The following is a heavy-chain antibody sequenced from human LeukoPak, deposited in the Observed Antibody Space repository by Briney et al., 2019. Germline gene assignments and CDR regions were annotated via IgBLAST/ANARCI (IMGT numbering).Heavy chain of an antibody. CDR2: MNPNSGNT. CDR3: ARAPSPASYAMDV. Sequence: ASVKVSCKVSGYTLTELSMHWVRQAPGKGLEWMGWMNPNSGNTGYAQEFQGRVTMTRNTSINTAYMEVSGLTSEDTAVYYCARAPSPASYAMDVWGQETTVTVSS. J-gene: IGHJ6*02. V-gene: IGHV1-8*01. CDR1: GYTLTELS.